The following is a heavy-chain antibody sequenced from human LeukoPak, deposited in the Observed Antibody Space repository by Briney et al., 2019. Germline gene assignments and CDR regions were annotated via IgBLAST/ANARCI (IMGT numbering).Heavy chain of an antibody. CDR3: ASSAGPKRGFDY. Sequence: PGGSLRLSCAGSGFTFSNYALHWVRQAPGKGLEWMAVISFDGMNKNHADSVKGRFSISRDNANNSLLLQMNSLRPEDTAVYYCASSAGPKRGFDYWGQGTLVTVSS. D-gene: IGHD3-10*01. V-gene: IGHV3-30*04. J-gene: IGHJ4*02. CDR2: ISFDGMNK. CDR1: GFTFSNYA.